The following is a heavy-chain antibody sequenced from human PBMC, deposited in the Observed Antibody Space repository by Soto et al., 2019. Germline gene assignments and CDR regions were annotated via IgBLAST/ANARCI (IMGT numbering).Heavy chain of an antibody. CDR2: IIPIFGTA. D-gene: IGHD2-2*01. CDR1: GGTFISYA. Sequence: QVQLVQSGAEVKKPGSSVKVSCKASGGTFISYAISWVRHAPGPGLEWMGGIIPIFGTANYAQKFQGRVTITADESTSTAYMGLRSLGSEDTAVYYCARRVVLVPAAISLVENGMDVWGQWTTVTVSS. V-gene: IGHV1-69*01. CDR3: ARRVVLVPAAISLVENGMDV. J-gene: IGHJ6*02.